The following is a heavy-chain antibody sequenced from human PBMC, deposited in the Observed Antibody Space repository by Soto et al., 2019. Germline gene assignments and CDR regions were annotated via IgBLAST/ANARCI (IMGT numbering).Heavy chain of an antibody. CDR3: ARDYNHYFDY. CDR2: IWYDGSKI. V-gene: IGHV3-33*01. CDR1: GFTFKTYG. D-gene: IGHD3-10*01. Sequence: QVQLVESGGGVVQPGRSLRLSCAASGFTFKTYGMHWVRQAPGKGLEWVAVIWYDGSKIHYADSVKGRFTISRDNSKSTLYLQMNSLRAEDTAVYYCARDYNHYFDYWGQGTLVRVSS. J-gene: IGHJ4*02.